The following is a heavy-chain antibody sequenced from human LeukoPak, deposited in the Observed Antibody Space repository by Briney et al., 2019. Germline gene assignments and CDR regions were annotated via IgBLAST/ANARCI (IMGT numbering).Heavy chain of an antibody. Sequence: ASVKVSCKASGYTFTSYDINWVRQATGQGLEWMGWMNPNSGNTGYAQKFQGRVTMTRNTSISTAYMELSSLRSEDTAVYYCATEVRSSSPVSYYYYYYMDVWGKGTTVTVSS. V-gene: IGHV1-8*01. J-gene: IGHJ6*03. D-gene: IGHD6-13*01. CDR1: GYTFTSYD. CDR3: ATEVRSSSPVSYYYYYYMDV. CDR2: MNPNSGNT.